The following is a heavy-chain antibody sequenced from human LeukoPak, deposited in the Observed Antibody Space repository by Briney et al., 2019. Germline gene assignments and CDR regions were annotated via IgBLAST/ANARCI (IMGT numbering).Heavy chain of an antibody. CDR3: ARKERGLRYFDWLPQGAFDI. J-gene: IGHJ3*02. CDR1: GGSFSGYY. CDR2: INHSGST. V-gene: IGHV4-34*01. Sequence: SETLSLTCAVYGGSFSGYYWSWIRQPPGKGLEWIGEINHSGSTNYNPSLKSRVTISVDTSKNQFSLKLSSVTAEDTAVYYCARKERGLRYFDWLPQGAFDIWGQGTMVTVSS. D-gene: IGHD3-9*01.